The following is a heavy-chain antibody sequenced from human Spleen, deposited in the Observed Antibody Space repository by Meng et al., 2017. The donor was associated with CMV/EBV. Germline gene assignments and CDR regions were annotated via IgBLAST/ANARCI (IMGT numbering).Heavy chain of an antibody. CDR3: AKYSAVGERLYYFDY. D-gene: IGHD2-21*01. Sequence: GGSLRLSCAASGFTFSSYAMNWVRQAPGKGLEWVSRIGGSGGSTYYADSVKGRFTISRDNAKNTLYLQMNSLRAEDTAVYYCAKYSAVGERLYYFDYWGQGTLVTVSS. CDR2: IGGSGGST. J-gene: IGHJ4*02. CDR1: GFTFSSYA. V-gene: IGHV3-23*01.